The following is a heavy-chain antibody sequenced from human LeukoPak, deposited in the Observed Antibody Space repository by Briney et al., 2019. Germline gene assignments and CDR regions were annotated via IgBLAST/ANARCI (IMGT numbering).Heavy chain of an antibody. D-gene: IGHD2-2*01. V-gene: IGHV4-34*01. CDR1: GGSFSSYY. J-gene: IGHJ5*02. CDR2: INHSGST. Sequence: SETLSLTCAVYGGSFSSYYWSWIRQPPGKGLEWIGEINHSGSTNYNPSLKSRVTISVDTSKNQFSLKLSSVTAADTAVYYCARALGYCSSTSCYEAWFDPWGQGTLVTVSS. CDR3: ARALGYCSSTSCYEAWFDP.